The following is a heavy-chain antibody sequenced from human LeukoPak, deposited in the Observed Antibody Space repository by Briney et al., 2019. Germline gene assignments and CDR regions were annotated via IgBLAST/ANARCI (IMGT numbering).Heavy chain of an antibody. Sequence: ASEILSLTCTVSGGSISSYYWSWIRQPPGKGLEWIGYIYTSGSTNYNPSLKSRVTISVDTSKNQFSLKLSSVTAADTAVYYCARSFYDSSGYYYYYYYYMDVWGKGTTVTVSS. D-gene: IGHD3-22*01. V-gene: IGHV4-4*09. CDR3: ARSFYDSSGYYYYYYYYMDV. CDR2: IYTSGST. CDR1: GGSISSYY. J-gene: IGHJ6*03.